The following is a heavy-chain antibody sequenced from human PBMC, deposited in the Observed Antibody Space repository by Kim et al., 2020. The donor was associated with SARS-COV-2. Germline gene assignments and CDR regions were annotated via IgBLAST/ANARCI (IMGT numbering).Heavy chain of an antibody. J-gene: IGHJ5*02. V-gene: IGHV3-23*01. Sequence: GGSLRLSCAASGFTFSSYAMSWVRQAPGKGLEWVSAISGSGGSTYSADSVKGRFTISRDNSKNTLYLQMNSLRAEDTAVYYCAKDPYDSSGYYGNWFDPWGQGTLVTVSS. CDR2: ISGSGGST. CDR3: AKDPYDSSGYYGNWFDP. D-gene: IGHD3-22*01. CDR1: GFTFSSYA.